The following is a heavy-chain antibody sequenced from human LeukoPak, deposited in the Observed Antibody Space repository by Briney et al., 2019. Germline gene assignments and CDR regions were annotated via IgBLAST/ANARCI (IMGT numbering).Heavy chain of an antibody. Sequence: PSETLPLTCTVTAASISTFYWSWLPQPPGMGLEWSGYIYYIGSTNYNPSLKSRVTISVDPSKNQCSLRLSSVTAADTAVYYWARSPYRSRVFYDGVDLWGKGTTVTVSS. CDR2: IYYIGST. CDR3: ARSPYRSRVFYDGVDL. V-gene: IGHV4-59*01. D-gene: IGHD6-13*01. J-gene: IGHJ6*04. CDR1: AASISTFY.